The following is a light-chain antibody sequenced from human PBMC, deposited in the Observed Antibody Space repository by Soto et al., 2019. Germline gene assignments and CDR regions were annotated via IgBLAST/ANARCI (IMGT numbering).Light chain of an antibody. CDR2: DVS. CDR3: SSYTSSSLYV. J-gene: IGLJ1*01. V-gene: IGLV2-14*01. CDR1: SSEVGGYNY. Sequence: QSALTQPASVSGSPGRSITIPSTGTSSEVGGYNYVSWYQQHPGKAPKLMIYDVSNRPSGVSNRFSGSKSGNTASLTISGLQAEDEADYYCSSYTSSSLYVFGTGTKVTVL.